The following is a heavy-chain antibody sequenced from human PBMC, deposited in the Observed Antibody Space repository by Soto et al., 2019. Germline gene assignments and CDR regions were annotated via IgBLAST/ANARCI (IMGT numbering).Heavy chain of an antibody. CDR1: GGSISSGDYY. CDR2: IYYSGST. D-gene: IGHD3-3*02. Sequence: PSETLSLTCTASGGSISSGDYYWSWIRQHPGKGLEWIGYIYYSGSTYYNPSLKSRVTISVDTSKNQFSLKLSSVTAADTAVYYCAGHLSERRGTDYWGEGPLVTVPQ. CDR3: AGHLSERRGTDY. J-gene: IGHJ4*02. V-gene: IGHV4-30-4*08.